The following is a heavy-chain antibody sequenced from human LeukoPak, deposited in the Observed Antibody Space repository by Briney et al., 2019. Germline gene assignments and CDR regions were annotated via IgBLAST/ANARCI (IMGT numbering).Heavy chain of an antibody. D-gene: IGHD6-6*01. CDR3: ARHRSSWLIDY. Sequence: GGSLRLSCAASGFPFNSYSMSWVRQAPWERLQWVSGISDSGGNTYYADSVRGRFTISRDNSKNALYLQMNSLRAEDTAVYYCARHRSSWLIDYWGQGTLVTVSS. CDR2: ISDSGGNT. V-gene: IGHV3-23*01. CDR1: GFPFNSYS. J-gene: IGHJ4*02.